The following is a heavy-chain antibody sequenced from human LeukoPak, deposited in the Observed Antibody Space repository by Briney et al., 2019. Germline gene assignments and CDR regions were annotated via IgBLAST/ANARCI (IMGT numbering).Heavy chain of an antibody. CDR1: GGSISSYY. Sequence: SETLSLTCTVSGGSISSYYWSWIRQPAGKGLEWIGRIYTSGSTNYNPSPKSRVTISVDTSKNQFSLKLSSVTAADTAVYYCARGIYYDSSGYYESRYAFDIWGQGTMVTVSS. J-gene: IGHJ3*02. D-gene: IGHD3-22*01. CDR2: IYTSGST. V-gene: IGHV4-4*07. CDR3: ARGIYYDSSGYYESRYAFDI.